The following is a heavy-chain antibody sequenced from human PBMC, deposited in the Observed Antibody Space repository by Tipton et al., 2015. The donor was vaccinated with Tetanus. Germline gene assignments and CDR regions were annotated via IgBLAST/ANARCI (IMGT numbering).Heavy chain of an antibody. D-gene: IGHD3-10*01. Sequence: TLSLTCSVSGGSISSGGYYWSWIRQHPGKGLEWIGYVFYSGSTNYNPSLKSRVTISVDTSQKSFSLNLTSVTAADTAVYYCARWGDASGSTNLYAFDIWGQGTMVSVSS. CDR3: ARWGDASGSTNLYAFDI. CDR2: VFYSGST. V-gene: IGHV4-31*03. J-gene: IGHJ3*02. CDR1: GGSISSGGYY.